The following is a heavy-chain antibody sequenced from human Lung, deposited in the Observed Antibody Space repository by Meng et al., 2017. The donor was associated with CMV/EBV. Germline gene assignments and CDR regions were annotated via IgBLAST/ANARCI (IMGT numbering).Heavy chain of an antibody. D-gene: IGHD3-3*01. CDR3: ARDKVRYYDFWSGYGGMDV. J-gene: IGHJ6*02. CDR1: GFTFSSYW. CDR2: INSDGSST. V-gene: IGHV3-74*01. Sequence: SCAASGFTFSSYWMHWVRQAPGKGLVWVSRINSDGSSTSYADSVKGRFTISRDNAKNTLYLQMNSLRAEDTAVYYCARDKVRYYDFWSGYGGMDVXGQGTTVTVSS.